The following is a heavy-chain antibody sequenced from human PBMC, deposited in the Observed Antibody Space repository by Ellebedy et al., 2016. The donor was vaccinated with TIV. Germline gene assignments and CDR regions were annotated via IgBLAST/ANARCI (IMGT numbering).Heavy chain of an antibody. D-gene: IGHD2-15*01. CDR2: ISGSAGMT. Sequence: GGSLRLSCAASGFTFMNYAVSWVRQAPGKGLEWVSTISGSAGMTYYADSVKGRFTISRDNAKNSLYLQMNSLRDEDTAVYYCARVEGYCSGGSCYSAHLFDYWGQGTLVTVSS. V-gene: IGHV3-23*01. J-gene: IGHJ4*02. CDR3: ARVEGYCSGGSCYSAHLFDY. CDR1: GFTFMNYA.